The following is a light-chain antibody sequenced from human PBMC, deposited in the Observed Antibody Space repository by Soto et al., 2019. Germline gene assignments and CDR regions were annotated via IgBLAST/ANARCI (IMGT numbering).Light chain of an antibody. Sequence: EIVLTQSPGTLSLSPGERATLSCRASQSVSSSYLAWYQQKPCQAPRLLIYGASSRATGIPGRFSGSGSGTDFTLTISRLEPEDFAVYYCQQYGRSPFTFGRGTRVDIK. CDR3: QQYGRSPFT. J-gene: IGKJ3*01. V-gene: IGKV3-20*01. CDR1: QSVSSSY. CDR2: GAS.